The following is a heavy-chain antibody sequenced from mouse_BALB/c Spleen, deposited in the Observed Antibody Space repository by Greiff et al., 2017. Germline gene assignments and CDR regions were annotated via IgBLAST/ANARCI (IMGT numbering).Heavy chain of an antibody. J-gene: IGHJ4*01. Sequence: VQLQQSGPELVKPGASVKMSCAASGYTFTSYVMHWVKQKPGQGLEWIGYINPYNDGTKYNEKFKGKATLTSDKSSSTAYMELSSLTSEDSAVYYYARYGSSPYYAMDYWGQGTSVTVSS. CDR2: INPYNDGT. V-gene: IGHV1-14*01. D-gene: IGHD1-1*01. CDR1: GYTFTSYV. CDR3: ARYGSSPYYAMDY.